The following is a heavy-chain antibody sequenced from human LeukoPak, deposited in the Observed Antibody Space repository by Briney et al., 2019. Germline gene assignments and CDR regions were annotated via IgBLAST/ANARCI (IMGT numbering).Heavy chain of an antibody. J-gene: IGHJ4*02. Sequence: ASVKVSCKASGYTFTSYSISWVRQAPGQGLEWMGWISAYNGNTNYAQKLQGRVTMTTDTSTSTAYMELRSLRSDDTAVYYCARDRGYCTNGVCYTLYYFDYWGQGTLVTVSS. D-gene: IGHD2-8*01. CDR3: ARDRGYCTNGVCYTLYYFDY. V-gene: IGHV1-18*01. CDR1: GYTFTSYS. CDR2: ISAYNGNT.